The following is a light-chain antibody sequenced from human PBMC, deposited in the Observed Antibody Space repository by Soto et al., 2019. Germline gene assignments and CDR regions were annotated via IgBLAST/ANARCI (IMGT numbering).Light chain of an antibody. Sequence: IVFTNSPFTLSLSQLYRATLSCRGSQSISSSLLAWYQQKPGQAPRLLIYGASSRATGIPDRFSGTGSETDFTLTISRLEPEDFAVYYCQQYDNSPITFGQGTRLEIK. CDR2: GAS. CDR3: QQYDNSPIT. CDR1: QSISSSL. J-gene: IGKJ5*01. V-gene: IGKV3-20*01.